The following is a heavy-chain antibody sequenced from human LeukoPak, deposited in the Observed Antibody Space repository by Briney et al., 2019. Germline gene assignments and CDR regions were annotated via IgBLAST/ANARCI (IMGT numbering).Heavy chain of an antibody. D-gene: IGHD6-13*01. Sequence: GRSLRLSCVASGCIFRNYAMHWVRQAPGKGLEWVAVGSHDGRNKIYGDSVKGRFTISRDNSKNTVYLQMDNLRPEDTAVYYCAKDRDSSTWSFFDFWGQGTLVTVSS. V-gene: IGHV3-30*18. CDR3: AKDRDSSTWSFFDF. CDR1: GCIFRNYA. CDR2: GSHDGRNK. J-gene: IGHJ4*02.